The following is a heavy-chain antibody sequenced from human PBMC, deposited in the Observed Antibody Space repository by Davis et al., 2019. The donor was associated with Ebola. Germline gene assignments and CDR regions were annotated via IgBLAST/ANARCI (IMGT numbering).Heavy chain of an antibody. Sequence: AASVKVSCKASGGTFSSYAISWVRQAPGQGLEWMGGIIPIFGTANYAQKFQGRVTMTRDTSTSTVYMELSSLRSEDTAVYYCARALFGSYYYFDYWGQGTLVTVSS. D-gene: IGHD1-26*01. CDR1: GGTFSSYA. CDR3: ARALFGSYYYFDY. V-gene: IGHV1-69*05. J-gene: IGHJ4*02. CDR2: IIPIFGTA.